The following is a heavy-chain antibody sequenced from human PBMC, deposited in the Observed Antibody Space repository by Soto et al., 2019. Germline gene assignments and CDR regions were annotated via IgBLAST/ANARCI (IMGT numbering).Heavy chain of an antibody. CDR2: IYSGGST. D-gene: IGHD2-21*02. Sequence: GGSLRLSCTASGFTVSSNFMNWVRQALGKGLEWVSVIYSGGSTYYADSVKGRFTISRDNSKNTMYLQMSSLRAEDTAVYYCARDDAPTAPSIFDYWGQGALVTVSS. V-gene: IGHV3-53*01. J-gene: IGHJ4*02. CDR1: GFTVSSNF. CDR3: ARDDAPTAPSIFDY.